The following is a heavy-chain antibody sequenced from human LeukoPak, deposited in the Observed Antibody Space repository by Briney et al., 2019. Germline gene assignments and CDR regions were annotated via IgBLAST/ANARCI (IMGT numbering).Heavy chain of an antibody. CDR2: IYHTGIT. CDR3: ARGVGLIYSDNEGFRGFFDY. Sequence: SETLSLTCAVSGASISNSNWLSWVRQPPGKGLEWIAEIYHTGITNCNPSLKSRVTISVDKSKNQFSLNLNSVTAADTAVYYCARGVGLIYSDNEGFRGFFDYWGQGILVTVSS. D-gene: IGHD3/OR15-3a*01. CDR1: GASISNSNW. J-gene: IGHJ4*02. V-gene: IGHV4-4*02.